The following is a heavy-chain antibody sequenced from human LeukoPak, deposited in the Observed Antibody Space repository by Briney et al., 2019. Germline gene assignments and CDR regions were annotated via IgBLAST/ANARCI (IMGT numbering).Heavy chain of an antibody. CDR2: IYGDGSFT. D-gene: IGHD3-9*01. J-gene: IGHJ4*02. CDR1: GFTFSNFW. V-gene: IGHV3-74*01. CDR3: ASFYDILTGYYGDY. Sequence: GGSLRLSCAASGFTFSNFWMHWVRQAPGKGLVWVALIYGDGSFTRYADSVKGRFTISRDNAKNTVYLQMNSLRAEDTAVYYCASFYDILTGYYGDYWGQGTLVTVSS.